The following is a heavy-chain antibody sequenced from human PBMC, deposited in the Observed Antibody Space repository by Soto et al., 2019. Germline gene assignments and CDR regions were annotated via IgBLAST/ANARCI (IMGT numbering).Heavy chain of an antibody. CDR3: ARYDRIRHPYFDL. Sequence: PGESLKISCKGSGYSFTSYWIGWVRQMPGKGLEWMGIIYPGDSDTRYSPSFQGQVTISADKSISTAYLQWSSLKASDTAMHYCARYDRIRHPYFDLWGRGTLVTVSS. CDR1: GYSFTSYW. D-gene: IGHD3-3*01. V-gene: IGHV5-51*01. J-gene: IGHJ2*01. CDR2: IYPGDSDT.